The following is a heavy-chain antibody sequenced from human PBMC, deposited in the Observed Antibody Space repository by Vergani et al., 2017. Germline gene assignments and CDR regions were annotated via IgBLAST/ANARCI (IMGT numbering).Heavy chain of an antibody. V-gene: IGHV3-23*04. J-gene: IGHJ6*03. CDR3: AKLGMGGEFWSGSDYMDV. D-gene: IGHD3-3*01. CDR1: GFTFSNAW. Sequence: EVQLVESGGGLVKPGGSLRLSCAASGFTFSNAWMSWVRQAPGKGLEWVSAISGSGGSTYYADSVKGRFTISRDNSKNTLYLQMNSLRAEDTAVYYCAKLGMGGEFWSGSDYMDVWGKGTTVTVSS. CDR2: ISGSGGST.